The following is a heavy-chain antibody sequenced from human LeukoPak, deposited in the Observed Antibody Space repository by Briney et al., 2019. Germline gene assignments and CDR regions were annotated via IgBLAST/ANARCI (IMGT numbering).Heavy chain of an antibody. J-gene: IGHJ6*02. V-gene: IGHV3-15*04. D-gene: IGHD1-7*01. CDR3: TTDEDWNYARKDV. CDR1: GFTFNYAW. CDR2: TVSEIDGGTT. Sequence: GGSLRLSCAASGFTFNYAWMSWIRQVPGKGLEWVGQTVSEIDGGTTDYAAPVKGRFTISRDDSKSTLYLQMNSLKIEDTAVYYCTTDEDWNYARKDVWGQGATVIVSS.